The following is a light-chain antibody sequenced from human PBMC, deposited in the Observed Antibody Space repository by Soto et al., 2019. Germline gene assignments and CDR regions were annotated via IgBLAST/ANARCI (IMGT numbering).Light chain of an antibody. CDR3: QHYYGTSPIS. J-gene: IGKJ5*01. CDR2: GAS. CDR1: QSVSSR. Sequence: VLTQSPGTLSLSPGERATLSCRASQSVSSRLAWYQHKSGQAPRLLISGASRRAPGIPDRFSGSGSGTDFTLTISRLEPEDFALYYCQHYYGTSPISFGQGTRLEI. V-gene: IGKV3-20*01.